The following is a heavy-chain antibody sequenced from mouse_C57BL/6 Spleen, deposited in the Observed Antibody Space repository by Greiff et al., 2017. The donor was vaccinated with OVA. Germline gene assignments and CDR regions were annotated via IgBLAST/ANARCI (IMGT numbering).Heavy chain of an antibody. D-gene: IGHD1-1*01. J-gene: IGHJ1*03. Sequence: QVQLQQSGAELVRPGSSVKLSCKASGYTFTSYWMDWVKQRPGQGLEWIGNIYPSDSETHYNQKFKDKATLTVDKSSSTAYMQLSSLTSEDSAVYYCARRITTVVAEGYWYFDVWGTGTTVTVSS. CDR2: IYPSDSET. CDR3: ARRITTVVAEGYWYFDV. CDR1: GYTFTSYW. V-gene: IGHV1-61*01.